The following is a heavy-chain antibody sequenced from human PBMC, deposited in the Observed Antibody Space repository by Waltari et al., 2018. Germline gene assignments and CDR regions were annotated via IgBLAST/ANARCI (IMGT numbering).Heavy chain of an antibody. CDR1: GGSISSYY. Sequence: QVQLQESGPGLVKPSETLSLTCPVSGGSISSYYWSWIRQPPGKGLEWIGYIYYSGSTNSNPSLKSLVTISVDTSKNQFSLKLSSVTAAYTAVYYCATCSGSYYVRAFDIWGQGTMVTVSS. V-gene: IGHV4-59*01. CDR3: ATCSGSYYVRAFDI. CDR2: IYYSGST. J-gene: IGHJ3*02. D-gene: IGHD1-26*01.